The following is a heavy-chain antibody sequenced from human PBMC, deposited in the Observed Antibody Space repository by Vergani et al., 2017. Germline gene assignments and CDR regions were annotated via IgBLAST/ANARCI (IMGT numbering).Heavy chain of an antibody. D-gene: IGHD3-22*01. CDR1: GFTFSSYA. CDR2: ISGSGGST. J-gene: IGHJ4*02. V-gene: IGHV3-23*04. CDR3: ARGSDYYDSSGYYYYDY. Sequence: EVQLVESGGGLVQPGGSLRLSCAASGFTFSSYAMSWVRQAPGKGLEWVSAISGSGGSTYYADSVKGRFTISRDNSKNTLYPQMNSLRAEDTAVYYCARGSDYYDSSGYYYYDYWGQGTLVTVSS.